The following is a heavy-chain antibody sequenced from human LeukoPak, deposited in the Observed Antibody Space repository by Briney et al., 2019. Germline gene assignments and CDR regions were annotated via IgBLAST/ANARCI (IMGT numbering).Heavy chain of an antibody. CDR2: IYYSGST. Sequence: SETLSLTCTVSGGSISSGDYYWSWIRQPPGKGLEWIGYIYYSGSTNYNPSLKSRVTISVDTSKNQFSLKLSSVTAADTAVYYRARVSARCSSTSCYKGFDPWGQGTLVTVSS. CDR1: GGSISSGDYY. D-gene: IGHD2-2*02. V-gene: IGHV4-61*08. CDR3: ARVSARCSSTSCYKGFDP. J-gene: IGHJ5*02.